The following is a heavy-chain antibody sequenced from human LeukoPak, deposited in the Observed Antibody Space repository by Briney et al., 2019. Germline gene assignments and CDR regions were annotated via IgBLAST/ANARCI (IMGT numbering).Heavy chain of an antibody. J-gene: IGHJ4*02. D-gene: IGHD3-10*02. CDR1: GFSLSSYA. Sequence: GGSLRLSCAASGFSLSSYAVHWVRQAPGKGLEWVANISCDGSKKYYADSVKGRFTISRDNSKNTLYLQMNSMRAEDTAVYYCTRPAAAGRIGATFGYWGEGTLVIVSS. CDR2: ISCDGSKK. V-gene: IGHV3-30*04. CDR3: TRPAAAGRIGATFGY.